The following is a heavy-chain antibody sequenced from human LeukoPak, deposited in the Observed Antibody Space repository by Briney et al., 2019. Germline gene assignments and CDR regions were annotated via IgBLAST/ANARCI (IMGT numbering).Heavy chain of an antibody. J-gene: IGHJ4*02. D-gene: IGHD5-24*01. CDR2: IYGGGNI. CDR3: ARGAGYNYPYYFDY. Sequence: GSLRLSCAASGFTVSSNYMNWVRQAPGKGLEWVSVIYGGGNIYYADSVKGRFTISRDNSKNTLYLQMNSLRAEDTAVYYCARGAGYNYPYYFDYWGQGTLVTVSS. V-gene: IGHV3-53*01. CDR1: GFTVSSNY.